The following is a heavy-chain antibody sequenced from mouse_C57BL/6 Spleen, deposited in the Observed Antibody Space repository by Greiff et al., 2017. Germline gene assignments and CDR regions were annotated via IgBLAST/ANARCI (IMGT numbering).Heavy chain of an antibody. CDR1: GYTFTSYW. Sequence: QVQLQQPGAELVKPGASVQLSCKASGYTFTSYWMHWVKQRPGQGLEWIGMIHPNSGSTNYNEKFKNKATLTVDKSSRTAYMLLSSLTSEDSAVYDCAKSKDCSYNGFAYWGQGTLVTVAA. V-gene: IGHV1-64*01. D-gene: IGHD2-12*01. CDR3: AKSKDCSYNGFAY. J-gene: IGHJ3*01. CDR2: IHPNSGST.